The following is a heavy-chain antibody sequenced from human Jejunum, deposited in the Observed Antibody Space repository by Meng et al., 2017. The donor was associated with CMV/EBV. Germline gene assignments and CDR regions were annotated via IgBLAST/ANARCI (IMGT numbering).Heavy chain of an antibody. J-gene: IGHJ4*02. Sequence: FGSYAMSWVRQAPGKGLEWVSAISGSGGSTYYADSVKGRFTISRDNSKNMLYLQMNSLRAEDTAVYYCASRPGAIFGVVIIPNFDYWGQGTLVTVSS. CDR3: ASRPGAIFGVVIIPNFDY. V-gene: IGHV3-23*01. D-gene: IGHD3-3*01. CDR2: ISGSGGST. CDR1: FGSYA.